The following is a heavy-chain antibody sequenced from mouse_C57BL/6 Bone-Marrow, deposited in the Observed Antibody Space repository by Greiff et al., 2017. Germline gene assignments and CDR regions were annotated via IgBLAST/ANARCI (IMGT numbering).Heavy chain of an antibody. V-gene: IGHV1-22*01. CDR1: GYTFTDYN. CDR2: INPNNGGT. J-gene: IGHJ2*01. CDR3: ARGATVVFDY. D-gene: IGHD1-1*01. Sequence: VQLQQSGPELVKPGASVKMSCKASGYTFTDYNMHWVKQSHGKSLEWIGYINPNNGGTSYNQKFKGKATLTVNKSSSTAYMELRSLTSEDSAVYSCARGATVVFDYWGQGTTRTVSS.